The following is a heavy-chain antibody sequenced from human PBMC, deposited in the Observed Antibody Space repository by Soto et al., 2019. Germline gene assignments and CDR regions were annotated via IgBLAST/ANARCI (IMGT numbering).Heavy chain of an antibody. CDR3: TRDYVMAV. V-gene: IGHV3-21*01. CDR1: GFTFSSYA. J-gene: IGHJ6*02. Sequence: GGSLRLSCAASGFTFSSYAMSWVRQAAGKGLEWVSSISTTSTYIYYADSVKGRFTISRDTANNSLHLKMNSLRAEYAVVYYCTRDYVMAVGGQGTTVTVSS. D-gene: IGHD3-10*02. CDR2: ISTTSTYI.